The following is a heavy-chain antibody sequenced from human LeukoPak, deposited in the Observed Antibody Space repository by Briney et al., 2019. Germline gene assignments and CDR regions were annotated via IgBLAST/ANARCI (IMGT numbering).Heavy chain of an antibody. CDR3: ARHFYGDYVFDS. V-gene: IGHV5-10-1*01. D-gene: IGHD4-17*01. CDR1: GYSFTIYW. Sequence: TAGESLKIPCKGSGYSFTIYWITWVRQMPGKGLEWMGTIDPSDSYTNYSPSFQGHVTISADKSINTAYLQGSSLKTSDSAIYYCARHFYGDYVFDSWGQGTLVTVSS. J-gene: IGHJ4*02. CDR2: IDPSDSYT.